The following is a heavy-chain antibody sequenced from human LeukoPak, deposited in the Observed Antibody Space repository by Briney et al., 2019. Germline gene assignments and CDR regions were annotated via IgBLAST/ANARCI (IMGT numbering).Heavy chain of an antibody. Sequence: PGGSLRLSCAASGFTFSSYAMSWVRQAPGKGLEWVSSITHSLNSIYYADSVKGRFTISRDNAKNSLYLQMNSLRAEDTAIYYCTRGGKQLWSTDRFDSWGQGTLVTVSS. CDR2: ITHSLNSI. J-gene: IGHJ4*02. D-gene: IGHD5-18*01. CDR3: TRGGKQLWSTDRFDS. CDR1: GFTFSSYA. V-gene: IGHV3-21*01.